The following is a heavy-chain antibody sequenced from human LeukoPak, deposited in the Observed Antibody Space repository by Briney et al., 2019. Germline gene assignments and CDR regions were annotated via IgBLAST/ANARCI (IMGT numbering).Heavy chain of an antibody. D-gene: IGHD6-13*01. CDR1: GFTFSSYA. J-gene: IGHJ4*02. CDR2: ISGSGGSI. Sequence: GGSLRLSCAASGFTFSSYAMTWVRQAPGKGLEWVSGISGSGGSIYYADSVKGRFTISRDNFKNTLYLQLNSLRVEDTAVYYCAKGEAAGRQGGFDHWGQGTLVTVSS. V-gene: IGHV3-23*01. CDR3: AKGEAAGRQGGFDH.